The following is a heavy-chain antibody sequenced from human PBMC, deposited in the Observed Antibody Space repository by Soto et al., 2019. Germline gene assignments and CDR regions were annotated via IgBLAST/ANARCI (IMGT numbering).Heavy chain of an antibody. CDR2: INHSGST. Sequence: QVQLPQWGAGLLKPSETLSLTCAVYGGSFSGYYWSWIRQPPGKGLEWIGEINHSGSTNYNPSLKSRVTISVDTSKNQFSLKLSSVTAADTAVYYCVRGEYDYIWGGYRSDFDYWGQGTMVTVSS. J-gene: IGHJ4*02. CDR3: VRGEYDYIWGGYRSDFDY. V-gene: IGHV4-34*01. CDR1: GGSFSGYY. D-gene: IGHD3-16*02.